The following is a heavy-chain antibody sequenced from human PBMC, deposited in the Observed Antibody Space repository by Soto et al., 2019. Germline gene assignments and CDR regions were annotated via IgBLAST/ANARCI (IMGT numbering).Heavy chain of an antibody. CDR3: TTSGRRWPDAFDI. V-gene: IGHV4-34*01. D-gene: IGHD2-15*01. Sequence: SETLSLTCAVYGGSFSSYFWNWVRQPPGQGLEWIGEVTPSGGSNYNPSLKSRVTISKDTSKNQFSLEVSSVTAADTAVYYCTTSGRRWPDAFDIWGQGAMVTVSS. CDR2: VTPSGGS. J-gene: IGHJ3*02. CDR1: GGSFSSYF.